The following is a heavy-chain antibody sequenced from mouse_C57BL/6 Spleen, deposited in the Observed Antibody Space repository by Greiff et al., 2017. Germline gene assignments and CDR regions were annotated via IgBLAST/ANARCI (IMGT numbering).Heavy chain of an antibody. J-gene: IGHJ2*01. Sequence: EVKLVESGGGLVQPGGSLSLSCAASGFTFTDYYMSWVRQPPGKALEWLGFIRNKANGYTTEYSASVKGRFTISRDNSQSILYLQMNALRAEDSATYYCARYRGRYFDYWGQGTTLTVSS. CDR3: ARYRGRYFDY. V-gene: IGHV7-3*01. CDR2: IRNKANGYTT. CDR1: GFTFTDYY.